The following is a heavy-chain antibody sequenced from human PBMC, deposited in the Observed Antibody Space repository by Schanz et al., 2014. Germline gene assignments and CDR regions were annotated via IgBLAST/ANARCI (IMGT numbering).Heavy chain of an antibody. D-gene: IGHD2-8*02. CDR2: IKEDGSKK. CDR3: ARDSRYCTGVDCKGDAFDL. Sequence: DVQLVESGGGLVQPGGSLRLSCAASGFTFTGHWMSWVRQAPGKGLEWVANIKEDGSKKYYVDSVRGRFTISRDNAKNSLYPQLNSLTAEDTAVYHCARDSRYCTGVDCKGDAFDLWGQGTLVTVSS. CDR1: GFTFTGHW. J-gene: IGHJ3*01. V-gene: IGHV3-7*01.